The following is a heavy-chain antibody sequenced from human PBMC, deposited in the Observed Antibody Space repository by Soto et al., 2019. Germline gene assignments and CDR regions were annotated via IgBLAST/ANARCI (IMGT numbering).Heavy chain of an antibody. V-gene: IGHV1-46*01. D-gene: IGHD5-12*01. CDR3: VIVVGIPGYPDN. CDR1: GYTFTNYH. CDR2: INPSDGGT. J-gene: IGHJ4*02. Sequence: GASVKVSCKASGYTFTNYHMHWVRQAPGLGLEWMGTINPSDGGTSYTQRFQGRVTMTRDTSTSTGYMELSSLRSEDTAVYYCVIVVGIPGYPDNLGQGTLFTVSS.